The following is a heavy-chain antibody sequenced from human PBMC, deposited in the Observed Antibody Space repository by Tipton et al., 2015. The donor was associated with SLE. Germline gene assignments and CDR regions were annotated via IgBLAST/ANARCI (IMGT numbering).Heavy chain of an antibody. J-gene: IGHJ3*02. CDR2: IYYSGST. CDR1: GGSISSGDYY. D-gene: IGHD2-2*02. Sequence: TLSLTCTVSGGSISSGDYYWSWIRQPPGKGLEWIGYIYYSGSTYYNPSLKSRVTISVDTSKNQFSLKLSSVTAADTAVYYCARVVTTAIHDAFDIWGQGTMVTVSS. CDR3: ARVVTTAIHDAFDI. V-gene: IGHV4-30-4*08.